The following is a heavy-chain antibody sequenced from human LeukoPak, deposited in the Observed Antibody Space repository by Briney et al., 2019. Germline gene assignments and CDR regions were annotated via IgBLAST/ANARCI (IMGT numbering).Heavy chain of an antibody. CDR2: ISSSSSYI. D-gene: IGHD5-18*01. CDR1: GFTFSSYA. CDR3: ARDKGYSYGSYGY. J-gene: IGHJ4*02. Sequence: PGGSLRLSCAASGFTFSSYAMSWVRQAPGKGLEWVSSISSSSSYIYYADSVKGRFTISRDNAKNSLYLQMNSLRAEDTAVYYCARDKGYSYGSYGYWGQGTLVTVSS. V-gene: IGHV3-21*01.